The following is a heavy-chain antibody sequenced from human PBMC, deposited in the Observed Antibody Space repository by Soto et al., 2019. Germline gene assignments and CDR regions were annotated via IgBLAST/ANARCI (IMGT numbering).Heavy chain of an antibody. CDR3: ARDDALGPMTRGGMDV. V-gene: IGHV3-74*01. CDR1: GFTFSSYW. D-gene: IGHD3-10*01. CDR2: INSDGSST. J-gene: IGHJ6*02. Sequence: GGSLRLSCAASGFTFSSYWMHWVRQAPGKGLAWVSRINSDGSSTSYADSVKGRFTISRDNAKNTLYLQMNSLRAEDTAVYYCARDDALGPMTRGGMDVWGQGTTVTVSS.